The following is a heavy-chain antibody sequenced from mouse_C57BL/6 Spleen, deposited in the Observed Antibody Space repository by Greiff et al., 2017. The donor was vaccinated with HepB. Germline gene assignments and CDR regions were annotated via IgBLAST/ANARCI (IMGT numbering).Heavy chain of an antibody. D-gene: IGHD1-1*01. V-gene: IGHV1-53*01. CDR1: GYTFTSYW. CDR3: ASSLNYYGSTFDY. J-gene: IGHJ2*01. Sequence: QVHLQQPGTELVKPGASVKLSCKASGYTFTSYWMHWVKQRPGQGLEWIGNINPSNGGTNYNEKFKSKATLTVDKSSSTAYMQLSSLTYEDSAVYYCASSLNYYGSTFDYWGQGTTLTVSS. CDR2: INPSNGGT.